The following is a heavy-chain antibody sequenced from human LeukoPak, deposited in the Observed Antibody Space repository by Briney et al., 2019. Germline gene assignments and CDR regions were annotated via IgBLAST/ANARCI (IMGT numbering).Heavy chain of an antibody. Sequence: PGRSLRLSRAASGFTFSSYGMHWVRPAPGKGLEWVAVIAYDGSNKYYADSVKGRFTISRDNSKNTLYLQMNSLRAEDTAVYYCARARGIFGVVIRGYFQHWGQGTLVTVSS. CDR1: GFTFSSYG. J-gene: IGHJ1*01. CDR3: ARARGIFGVVIRGYFQH. D-gene: IGHD3-3*01. CDR2: IAYDGSNK. V-gene: IGHV3-30*04.